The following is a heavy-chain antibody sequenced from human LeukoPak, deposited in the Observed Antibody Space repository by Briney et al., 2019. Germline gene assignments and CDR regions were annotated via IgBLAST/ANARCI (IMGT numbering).Heavy chain of an antibody. CDR3: AKLIGHSGHSDGFHI. V-gene: IGHV3-23*01. Sequence: PGGSLRLSCATSGFTFTSYAMTWVRQAPGKGLEWVSAISGTGSSTYYTDSVKGRFTISRDYSKNTLYLQMNSLSAEDTAVYYCAKLIGHSGHSDGFHIWGQGTLITVSS. D-gene: IGHD4-23*01. J-gene: IGHJ3*02. CDR1: GFTFTSYA. CDR2: ISGTGSST.